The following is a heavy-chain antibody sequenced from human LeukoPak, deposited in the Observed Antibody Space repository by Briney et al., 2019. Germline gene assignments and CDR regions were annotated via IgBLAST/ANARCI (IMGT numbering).Heavy chain of an antibody. D-gene: IGHD3-16*02. CDR2: ISSSSSYI. V-gene: IGHV3-21*01. CDR1: GFTFSSYS. J-gene: IGHJ4*02. CDR3: ARDPSARRIALFDY. Sequence: PGGSLRLSCAASGFTFSSYSMNWVRQAPGKGLEWVSSISSSSSYIYYADSVKGRFTISRDNAKNSLYLQMNSLRAEDTAVYYCARDPSARRIALFDYWGQGTLVTVSS.